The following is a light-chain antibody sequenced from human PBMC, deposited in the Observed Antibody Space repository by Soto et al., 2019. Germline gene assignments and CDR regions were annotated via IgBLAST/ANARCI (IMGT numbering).Light chain of an antibody. CDR1: QSVSTY. CDR2: DAS. J-gene: IGKJ1*01. V-gene: IGKV3-11*01. Sequence: EIVLTQSPATLSLSPGERAALSFMASQSVSTYLAWYQQKPGQAPRLLIYDASNRATGIPARFSGSGSGTDFTLTISSLEPEDFAVYYCQQRSNWPPRTFGQGTKVDIK. CDR3: QQRSNWPPRT.